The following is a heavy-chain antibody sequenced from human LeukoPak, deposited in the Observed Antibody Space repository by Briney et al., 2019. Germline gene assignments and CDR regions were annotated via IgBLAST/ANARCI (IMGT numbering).Heavy chain of an antibody. CDR1: GGSISSSSYY. CDR2: IYYSGST. J-gene: IGHJ4*02. Sequence: PSGTLSLTCTVSGGSISSSSYYWGWIRQPPGKGLEWIGSIYYSGSTYYNPSLKSRVTISVDTSKNQFSLKLSSVTAADTAVYYCARRGYDSSGSYRNYWGQGTLVTVSS. V-gene: IGHV4-39*01. D-gene: IGHD3-22*01. CDR3: ARRGYDSSGSYRNY.